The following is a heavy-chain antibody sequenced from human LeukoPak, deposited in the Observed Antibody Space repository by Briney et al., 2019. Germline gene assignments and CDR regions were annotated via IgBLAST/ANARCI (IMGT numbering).Heavy chain of an antibody. J-gene: IGHJ4*02. CDR3: ASLVATTEFDY. D-gene: IGHD5-12*01. CDR2: ISSSSSYI. V-gene: IGHV3-21*01. Sequence: GGSLRLSCAASGFTFSSYAMSWVRQAPGKGLEWVSSISSSSSYIYYADSVKGRFTISRDNAKNSLYLRMNSLRAEDTAVYYCASLVATTEFDYWGQGTLVTVSS. CDR1: GFTFSSYA.